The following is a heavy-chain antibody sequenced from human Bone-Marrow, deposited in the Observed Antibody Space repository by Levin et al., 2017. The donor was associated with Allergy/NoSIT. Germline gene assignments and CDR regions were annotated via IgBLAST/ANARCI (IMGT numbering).Heavy chain of an antibody. CDR1: GGSISSYY. Sequence: RSSETLSLTCTVSGGSISSYYWTWIRQPPGKGLEWIGYIYESGITRYNPSLKSRVTISVDTSRNQFSLKLRSVTAADTALYYCARASLMSGYEQGPWFDPWGLGTLVTVSS. V-gene: IGHV4-59*01. J-gene: IGHJ5*02. D-gene: IGHD5-12*01. CDR2: IYESGIT. CDR3: ARASLMSGYEQGPWFDP.